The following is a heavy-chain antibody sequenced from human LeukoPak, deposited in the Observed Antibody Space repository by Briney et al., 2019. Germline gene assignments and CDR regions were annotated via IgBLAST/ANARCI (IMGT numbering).Heavy chain of an antibody. V-gene: IGHV6-1*01. Sequence: SQTLSLTCAISGDSVSSNIAAWNWIRQSPSRGLEWLGRTYYRSKWNNDYAESVKSRIIINPDTSKNQFSLQLSSVTPGDTAVYYCTRNNPNSSGWYSFDCWGQGTLVTVSS. CDR2: TYYRSKWNN. CDR3: TRNNPNSSGWYSFDC. J-gene: IGHJ4*02. CDR1: GDSVSSNIAA. D-gene: IGHD6-19*01.